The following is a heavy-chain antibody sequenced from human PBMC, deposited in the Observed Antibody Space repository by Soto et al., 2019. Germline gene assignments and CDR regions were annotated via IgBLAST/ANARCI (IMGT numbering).Heavy chain of an antibody. CDR3: APDDKDAYGADRGGFGC. CDR2: LWYDGSNK. V-gene: IGHV3-33*01. J-gene: IGHJ4*02. CDR1: GFSFNIYG. Sequence: QVQLVESGGGVVQPGTSLRPSCAASGFSFNIYGMHWVRQAPGKGLEWVAGLWYDGSNKYYAESVKGRFSISRDNSKTTLYLQMTSPRAEDTAVYSCAPDDKDAYGADRGGFGCWGQGTLVTVSS. D-gene: IGHD4-17*01.